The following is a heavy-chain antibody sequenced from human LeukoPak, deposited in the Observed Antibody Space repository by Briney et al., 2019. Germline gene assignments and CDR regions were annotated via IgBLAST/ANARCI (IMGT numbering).Heavy chain of an antibody. V-gene: IGHV4-59*08. Sequence: SETLSLTCTVSGGSISGYYWSWFRQPTGKGPEWIGTLYYSGSTNYNPSLKSRVTMSVDTSKNQFSLKLSSVTAADTAVYYCARQAYSSNLGWFDPWGQGTLVTVSS. CDR2: LYYSGST. CDR3: ARQAYSSNLGWFDP. CDR1: GGSISGYY. D-gene: IGHD6-13*01. J-gene: IGHJ5*02.